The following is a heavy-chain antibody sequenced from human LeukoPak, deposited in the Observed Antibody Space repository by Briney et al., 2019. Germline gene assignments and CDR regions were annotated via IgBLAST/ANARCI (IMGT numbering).Heavy chain of an antibody. V-gene: IGHV4-34*01. Sequence: SETLSLTCEVYGGSFSGYYWSWIRQSPGKGLEWIGSIYYSGSTHYNPSLKSRVTISVDTSKNQFSLKLSSVTAADTAVYYCARDGEMGTIENYFDYWGQGTLVTVSS. CDR1: GGSFSGYY. CDR3: ARDGEMGTIENYFDY. D-gene: IGHD5-24*01. J-gene: IGHJ4*02. CDR2: IYYSGST.